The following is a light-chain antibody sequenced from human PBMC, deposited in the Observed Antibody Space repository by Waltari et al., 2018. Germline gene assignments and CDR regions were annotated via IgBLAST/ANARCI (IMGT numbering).Light chain of an antibody. V-gene: IGKV1-39*01. CDR1: QYIGGY. Sequence: DIQMTQSPSSLSASVGDTVTISCRPSQYIGGYFNWYQLKGGKAPKLLIAGSSRLQDGVPSRFTGSGSGTDFTLTISSLHSDDFAIYVCQQSFIPPWTFGQGTKVDI. J-gene: IGKJ1*01. CDR2: GSS. CDR3: QQSFIPPWT.